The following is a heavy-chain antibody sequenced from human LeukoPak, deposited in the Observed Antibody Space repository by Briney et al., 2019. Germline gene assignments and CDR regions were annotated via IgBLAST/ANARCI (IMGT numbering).Heavy chain of an antibody. Sequence: PGRSLRLSCAASGFTFSSYAMHWVRQAPGKGLEWVAVISYDGSNKYYADSVKGRFTISRDNSKNTLYLQMNSLRAEDTAVYYCARVEGGSGYDSNYWGQGTLVTVSS. J-gene: IGHJ4*02. CDR1: GFTFSSYA. CDR2: ISYDGSNK. V-gene: IGHV3-30*04. D-gene: IGHD5-12*01. CDR3: ARVEGGSGYDSNY.